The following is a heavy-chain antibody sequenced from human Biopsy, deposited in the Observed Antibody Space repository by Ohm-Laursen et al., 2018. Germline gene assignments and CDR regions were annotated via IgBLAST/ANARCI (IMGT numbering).Heavy chain of an antibody. CDR3: ARPMSRVVAYGMDV. CDR2: ISGSGGRT. Sequence: SLRLSCTASGFTFSSYGMHWVRQAPGKGLEWVSGISGSGGRTYYAESMKGRFTISRDNSKKTVYLQMNSLRVEDRAVYYCARPMSRVVAYGMDVWGQGTTVTVSS. CDR1: GFTFSSYG. J-gene: IGHJ6*02. D-gene: IGHD2-15*01. V-gene: IGHV3-23*01.